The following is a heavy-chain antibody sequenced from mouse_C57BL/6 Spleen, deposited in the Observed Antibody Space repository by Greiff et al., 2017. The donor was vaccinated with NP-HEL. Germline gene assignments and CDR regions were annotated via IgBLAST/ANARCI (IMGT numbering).Heavy chain of an antibody. Sequence: VQLKESGPELVKPGDSVKISCKASGYSFTGYFMNWVMQSHGKSLEWIGRINPYNGDTFYNQKFKGKATLTVDKSSSTAHMELRSLTSEDSAVYNCARECYYAGFDYWGQGTTLTVSS. J-gene: IGHJ2*01. CDR1: GYSFTGYF. V-gene: IGHV1-20*01. CDR3: ARECYYAGFDY. CDR2: INPYNGDT. D-gene: IGHD1-1*01.